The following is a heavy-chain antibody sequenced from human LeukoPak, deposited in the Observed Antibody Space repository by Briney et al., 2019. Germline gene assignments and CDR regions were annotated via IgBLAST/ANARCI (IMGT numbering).Heavy chain of an antibody. CDR2: MNPNSGNT. V-gene: IGHV1-8*01. CDR3: ARDLGAITGFDY. Sequence: ASVKVSCKASGYTFTSYDINWVRQATGQGLEWMGWMNPNSGNTGYAQKFQGRVTMTRNTSISTAYTELSSLRSEDTAVYYCARDLGAITGFDYWGQGTLVTVSS. CDR1: GYTFTSYD. D-gene: IGHD3-10*01. J-gene: IGHJ4*02.